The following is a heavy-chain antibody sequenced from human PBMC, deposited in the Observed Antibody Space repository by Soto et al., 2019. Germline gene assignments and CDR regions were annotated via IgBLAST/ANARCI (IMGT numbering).Heavy chain of an antibody. J-gene: IGHJ3*02. CDR3: AKERLGSCFQLCDDALDI. V-gene: IGHV3-23*01. CDR1: EFTFSNYA. Sequence: EGQLLESGGGSVQPGGSLRLSCAASEFTFSNYAMTWVRQAPGKGLEWVSTISGSGGYTYYADSVKGRFIISRDNSKNTLYLQMNRLRAEDTAIYFCAKERLGSCFQLCDDALDIWGQGTMLTVSS. CDR2: ISGSGGYT. D-gene: IGHD2-15*01.